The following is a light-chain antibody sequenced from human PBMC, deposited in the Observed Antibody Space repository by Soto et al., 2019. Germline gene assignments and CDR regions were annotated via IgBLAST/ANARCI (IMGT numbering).Light chain of an antibody. Sequence: EVVMTQSPATLSVSPGETSTLSCRASQSISSNLAWYQQKPGQAPRLLIYAASSRATGVPDRFSGSGSGTDFTLTIRRLEPEDFAVYYCQQYDSTVWTFGQGTKVDI. CDR1: QSISSN. J-gene: IGKJ1*01. V-gene: IGKV3-20*01. CDR3: QQYDSTVWT. CDR2: AAS.